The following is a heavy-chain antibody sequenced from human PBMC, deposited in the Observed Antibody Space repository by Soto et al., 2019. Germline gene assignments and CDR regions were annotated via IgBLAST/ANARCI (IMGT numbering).Heavy chain of an antibody. J-gene: IGHJ6*02. V-gene: IGHV3-30*18. Sequence: TGGSLRLSCAASGFTFSSYGMHWVRQAPGKGLEWVAVISYDGSNKYYADSVKGRFTISRDNSKNTLYLQMNSLRAEDTAVYYCAKDGCSSTSCYPDVWGQGTTVTV. CDR3: AKDGCSSTSCYPDV. CDR2: ISYDGSNK. CDR1: GFTFSSYG. D-gene: IGHD2-2*01.